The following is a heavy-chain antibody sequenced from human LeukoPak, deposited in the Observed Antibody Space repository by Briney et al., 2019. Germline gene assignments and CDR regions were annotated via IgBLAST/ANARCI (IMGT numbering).Heavy chain of an antibody. CDR1: GDSMSSGTYY. CDR2: IYYIGGT. J-gene: IGHJ3*01. Sequence: SETLSLTCTVSGDSMSSGTYYWSWIRQPPGKGLEWIGNIYYIGGTNYNPSLKSRVSMSVDTSKNQFSLSLASLTAADTAVYCARRVGSRSLDVWGLGTMVTVSS. D-gene: IGHD2-15*01. V-gene: IGHV4-61*01. CDR3: ARRVGSRSLDV.